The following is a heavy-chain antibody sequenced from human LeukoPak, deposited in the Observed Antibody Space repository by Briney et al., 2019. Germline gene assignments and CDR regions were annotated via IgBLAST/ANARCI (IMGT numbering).Heavy chain of an antibody. V-gene: IGHV3-23*01. D-gene: IGHD2-15*01. CDR3: AKGVGPYFDY. J-gene: IGHJ4*02. CDR1: GFTFSSYA. CDR2: ISGSGGST. Sequence: GGSLRLSCAASGFTFSSYAMSGVRKAPGKGLEWVSAISGSGGSTYYADSVKGRFTISRDNSKNTLYLQMNSLRAEDTAAYYCAKGVGPYFDYWGQGTLVTVSS.